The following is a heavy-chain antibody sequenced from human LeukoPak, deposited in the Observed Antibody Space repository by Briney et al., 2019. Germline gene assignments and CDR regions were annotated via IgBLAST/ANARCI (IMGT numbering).Heavy chain of an antibody. CDR2: IKQDEGEK. Sequence: GGSLRLSCTASGFSFSSYWMSWVRQAPGKGLEWVANIKQDEGEKYYVGSVKGRFTISRDNAKNSLYLQMNSLRAEDTAVYYCARPSGYCSSGSCFPFDCWGQGTLVTVSS. J-gene: IGHJ4*02. CDR3: ARPSGYCSSGSCFPFDC. D-gene: IGHD2-15*01. CDR1: GFSFSSYW. V-gene: IGHV3-7*01.